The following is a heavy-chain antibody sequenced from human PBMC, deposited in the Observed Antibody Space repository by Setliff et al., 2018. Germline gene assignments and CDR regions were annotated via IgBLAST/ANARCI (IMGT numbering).Heavy chain of an antibody. CDR3: ARVRPCGVDCSTGVGGPYYFDH. D-gene: IGHD2-21*02. J-gene: IGHJ4*02. V-gene: IGHV1-69*05. CDR1: GYTFTSSG. Sequence: SVKVSCKASGYTFTSSGISWVRQAPGQGLEWMGGIIPMFGTPAYTQKFQDRVTITTDESTSTAYMELRSLTSDDTAVYYCARVRPCGVDCSTGVGGPYYFDHWGQGTLVTVSS. CDR2: IIPMFGTP.